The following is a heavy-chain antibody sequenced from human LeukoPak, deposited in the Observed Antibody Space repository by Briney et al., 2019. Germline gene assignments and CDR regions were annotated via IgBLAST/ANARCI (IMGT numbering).Heavy chain of an antibody. Sequence: GGSLRLSCAVSGITLSNYGMTWVRQAPGKGLEWVAGISDSGGRTNYADSVKGRFTISRDNPKNTLYLQMNSLRAEDTAVYFCAKRGVVIRVILVGFHKEAYYFDSWGQGALITVSS. CDR2: ISDSGGRT. J-gene: IGHJ4*02. CDR3: AKRGVVIRVILVGFHKEAYYFDS. CDR1: GITLSNYG. V-gene: IGHV3-23*01. D-gene: IGHD3-22*01.